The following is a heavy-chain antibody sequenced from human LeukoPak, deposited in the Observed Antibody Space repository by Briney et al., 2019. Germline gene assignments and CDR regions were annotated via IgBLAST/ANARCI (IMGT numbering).Heavy chain of an antibody. J-gene: IGHJ1*01. D-gene: IGHD2-2*01. Sequence: GGSLRLSCEASRFVFSSSGMHWVRQAPGKGLEWVSSISSSSSYIYYADSVKGRFTISRDNAKNSLYLQMNSLRAEDTAVYYCARDGGRTYGYCSSTSCPRVGYFQHWGQGTLVTVSS. CDR2: ISSSSSYI. V-gene: IGHV3-21*01. CDR3: ARDGGRTYGYCSSTSCPRVGYFQH. CDR1: RFVFSSSG.